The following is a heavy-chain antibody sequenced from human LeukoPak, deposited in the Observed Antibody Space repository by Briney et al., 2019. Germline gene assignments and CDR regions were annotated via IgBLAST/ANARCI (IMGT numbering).Heavy chain of an antibody. CDR2: VRVSGET. J-gene: IGHJ4*02. CDR1: GFTFSTFG. D-gene: IGHD1-1*01. V-gene: IGHV3-23*01. Sequence: GGSLRLSCAASGFTFSTFGMNWVRQAPGKGLEWVSAVRVSGETYYADSVKGRFTISRDNSDNTVYLQMSGLRAEDTAVYHCAKGTGDAGYYFDNWGQGTLVTVSS. CDR3: AKGTGDAGYYFDN.